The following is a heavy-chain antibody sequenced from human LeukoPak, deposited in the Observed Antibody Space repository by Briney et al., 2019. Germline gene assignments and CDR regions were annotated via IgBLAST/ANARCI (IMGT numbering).Heavy chain of an antibody. CDR1: GFTVSSNY. J-gene: IGHJ4*02. CDR2: IYSGGST. D-gene: IGHD1-26*01. CDR3: ARDGSGSYGNY. V-gene: IGHV3-53*01. Sequence: PGGSLRLSRAASGFTVSSNYMSWVRQAPGKGLEWVSVIYSGGSTYYADSVKGRFTISRDNSKNTLYLQMNSLRAEDTAVYYCARDGSGSYGNYWGQGTLVTVSS.